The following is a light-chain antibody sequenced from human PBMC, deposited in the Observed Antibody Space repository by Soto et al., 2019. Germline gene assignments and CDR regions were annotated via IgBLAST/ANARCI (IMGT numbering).Light chain of an antibody. CDR1: NSNIGRYS. Sequence: QSALTQPPSLSGTPGQRVTISCSGSNSNIGRYSVNWYQHFPGTAPKILIYSDDERPSGVPDRFSGSKSGTSASLAISGLQSEDEAEYYCAAWDDNLNGPVFGGGTKVTVL. CDR2: SDD. V-gene: IGLV1-44*01. J-gene: IGLJ3*02. CDR3: AAWDDNLNGPV.